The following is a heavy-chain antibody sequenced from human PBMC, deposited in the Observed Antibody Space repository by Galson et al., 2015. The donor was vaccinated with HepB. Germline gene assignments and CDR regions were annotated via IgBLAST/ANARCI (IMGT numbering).Heavy chain of an antibody. D-gene: IGHD6-13*01. CDR2: ISYDGTNK. Sequence: SLRLSCAASGFSFSSYAMHWVRQAPGKGLEWVSVISYDGTNKRYAESVKGRFTISRDSSKNTLYLQMNSLRADDTAMYYCSRGGGDSTWPFDSWGQGALVTVSS. CDR3: SRGGGDSTWPFDS. CDR1: GFSFSSYA. J-gene: IGHJ4*02. V-gene: IGHV3-30*04.